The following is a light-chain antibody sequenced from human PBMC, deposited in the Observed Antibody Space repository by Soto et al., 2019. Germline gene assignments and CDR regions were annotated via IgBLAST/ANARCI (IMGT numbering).Light chain of an antibody. CDR3: QQYDNWPLT. Sequence: EIVITQYPATLSVSPGERATLSCRASQSIRNNLAWYQQKPGQAPRLLASGASTRATGVPARFSGSASGTEFSLTISSLQSEDFAIYFCQQYDNWPLTFGGGTKVDIK. V-gene: IGKV3-15*01. J-gene: IGKJ4*01. CDR2: GAS. CDR1: QSIRNN.